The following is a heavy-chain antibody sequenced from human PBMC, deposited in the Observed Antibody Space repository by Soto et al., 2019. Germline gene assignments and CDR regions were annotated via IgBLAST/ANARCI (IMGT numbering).Heavy chain of an antibody. CDR3: ARLLWFGEFTSYYYYYGMDV. V-gene: IGHV4-34*01. CDR2: INHSGST. Sequence: PSETLSLTCAVYGGSFSGYYWSWIRQPPGRGLEWIGEINHSGSTNYNPSLKSRVTISVDTSKNQFSLKLSSVTAADTAVYYCARLLWFGEFTSYYYYYGMDVWVQGTMVT. CDR1: GGSFSGYY. D-gene: IGHD3-10*01. J-gene: IGHJ6*02.